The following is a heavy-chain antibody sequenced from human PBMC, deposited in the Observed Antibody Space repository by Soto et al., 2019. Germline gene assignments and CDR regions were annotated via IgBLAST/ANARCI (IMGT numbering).Heavy chain of an antibody. J-gene: IGHJ3*02. CDR3: ASGGTPDAFEI. Sequence: GXSVKVSCEASGYTFTRYAITWVRQAPGQGLEWVGWINPTCGGANYAQKFQGRVTMTRDTSISTSYMELSRLRSDDTAVYYCASGGTPDAFEIWRQGQMVTVSS. V-gene: IGHV1-2*02. D-gene: IGHD1-1*01. CDR1: GYTFTRYA. CDR2: INPTCGGA.